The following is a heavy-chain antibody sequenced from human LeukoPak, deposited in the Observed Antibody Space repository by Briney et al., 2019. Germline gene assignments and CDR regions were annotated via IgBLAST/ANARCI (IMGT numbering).Heavy chain of an antibody. D-gene: IGHD2-21*02. CDR3: VRDVARDCYPWGVDY. V-gene: IGHV1-69*04. CDR2: IIPILGIA. CDR1: GGTFSSYA. J-gene: IGHJ4*02. Sequence: EASVKVSCKASGGTFSSYALSWVRQAPGQGLALMGRIIPILGIANYEQKFQGRVKITADKSRSTAYVELGSLRSEDTAVYYCVRDVARDCYPWGVDYWGQGTLVTVSS.